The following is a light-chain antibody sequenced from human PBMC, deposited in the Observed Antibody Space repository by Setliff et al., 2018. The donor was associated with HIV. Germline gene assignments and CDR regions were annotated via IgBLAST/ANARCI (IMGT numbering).Light chain of an antibody. Sequence: QSVLTQPASVSGFPGQSITISCTGSSSDVGSYNYVSWYQQHPGKAPKLMIYEVNKRPSGVSSRFSGSKSGNTASLTISGLQLEDESDYYCCSFTSSNTYVFGTGTKVTVL. CDR3: CSFTSSNTYV. J-gene: IGLJ1*01. CDR1: SSDVGSYNY. V-gene: IGLV2-14*01. CDR2: EVN.